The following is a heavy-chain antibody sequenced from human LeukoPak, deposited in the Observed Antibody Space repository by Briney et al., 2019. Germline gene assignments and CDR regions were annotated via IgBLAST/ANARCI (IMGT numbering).Heavy chain of an antibody. D-gene: IGHD1-14*01. V-gene: IGHV4-39*01. CDR2: IYYSGST. CDR3: ARRAGLFRKRAYFDY. Sequence: SETLSLTCTVSGGSIGSSSYYWDWIRQPPGKGLEWIGTIYYSGSTDYTPSLKSRVTISVDTSNNQFSLMLSSVTAADTAVYYCARRAGLFRKRAYFDYWGQGTLVTVSS. J-gene: IGHJ4*02. CDR1: GGSIGSSSYY.